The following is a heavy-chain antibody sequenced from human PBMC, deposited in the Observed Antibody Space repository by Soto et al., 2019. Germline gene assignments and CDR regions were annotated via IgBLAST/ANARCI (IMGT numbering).Heavy chain of an antibody. Sequence: EVQLVESGGGLVKPGGSLRLSCAASGFTFSNAWMSWVRQAPGKGLEWVGRIKSKTDGGTTDYAAPVKGRFTISRDXXKNTLDLQMNSLTTEDTAVYYCTTGLVRGGNGMDVWGQGTTVTVSS. V-gene: IGHV3-15*01. CDR3: TTGLVRGGNGMDV. CDR1: GFTFSNAW. CDR2: IKSKTDGGTT. J-gene: IGHJ6*02. D-gene: IGHD3-10*01.